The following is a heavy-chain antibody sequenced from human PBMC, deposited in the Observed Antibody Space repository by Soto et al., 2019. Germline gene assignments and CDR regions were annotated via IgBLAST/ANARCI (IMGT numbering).Heavy chain of an antibody. J-gene: IGHJ6*02. D-gene: IGHD3-10*01. CDR1: GFTFSSYV. CDR2: IWYDGNNK. Sequence: QVQLVESGGGVVQPGRSLRLSCAASGFTFSSYVMHWVRQAPGKGLEWVAIIWYDGNNKYYTDSVKGRFTISRNNSKKPLFMLMHSLRAEDTAVYYCARGPSRYGSGITPRVSGDMDVWGHGTKVTVSS. CDR3: ARGPSRYGSGITPRVSGDMDV. V-gene: IGHV3-33*01.